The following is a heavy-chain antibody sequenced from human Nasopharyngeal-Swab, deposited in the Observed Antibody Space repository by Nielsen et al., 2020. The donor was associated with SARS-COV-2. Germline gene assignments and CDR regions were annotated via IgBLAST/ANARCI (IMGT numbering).Heavy chain of an antibody. CDR3: ARDTTSGSFFDR. V-gene: IGHV4-34*01. Sequence: SETLSLTCAVYGGSFSGYYWSWIRQPPGKGLEWIGEINHSGSTNYNPSLQSRVTISVDTSKNQFSLRLSSVTAADTAVYYCARDTTSGSFFDRWGQGTLVTVSS. D-gene: IGHD1-26*01. J-gene: IGHJ4*02. CDR2: INHSGST. CDR1: GGSFSGYY.